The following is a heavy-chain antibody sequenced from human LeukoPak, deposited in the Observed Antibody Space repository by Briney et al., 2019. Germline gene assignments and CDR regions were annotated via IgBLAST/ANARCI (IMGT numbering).Heavy chain of an antibody. V-gene: IGHV4-59*08. D-gene: IGHD6-19*01. Sequence: SETLSHTCTVSGGSISSYYWSWIRQPPGKGLEWIRFIYYSGSTNYNPSLKSRVTISVDTSKNQFSLKLSSVTAADTAVYYCARHRGPYSSGWYVERAENDYWGQGTLVTVSS. CDR2: IYYSGST. CDR3: ARHRGPYSSGWYVERAENDY. J-gene: IGHJ4*02. CDR1: GGSISSYY.